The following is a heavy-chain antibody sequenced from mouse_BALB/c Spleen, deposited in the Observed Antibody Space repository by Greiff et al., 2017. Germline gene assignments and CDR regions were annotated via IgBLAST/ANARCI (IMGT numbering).Heavy chain of an antibody. J-gene: IGHJ2*01. D-gene: IGHD2-3*01. CDR1: GFAFSSYD. CDR3: ARHGWGYFDY. V-gene: IGHV5-12-1*01. CDR2: ISSGGGST. Sequence: EVKVVESGGGLVKPGGSLKLSCAASGFAFSSYDMSWVRQTPEKRLEWVAYISSGGGSTYYPDTVKGRFTISRDNAKNTLYLQMSSLKSEDTAMYYCARHGWGYFDYWGQGTTLTVSS.